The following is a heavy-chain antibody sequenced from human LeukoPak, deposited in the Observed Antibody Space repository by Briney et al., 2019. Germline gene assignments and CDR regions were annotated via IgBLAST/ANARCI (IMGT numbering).Heavy chain of an antibody. CDR3: ARQTGSGLSTLP. V-gene: IGHV4-39*01. J-gene: IGHJ4*02. Sequence: SETLSLTCTVSGVSISSSNSYWGWIRQPPGKGLEWIGSIYYSGNTYYNASLKSQVSISIDTSKNQFSLRLTSVTAADTAVYYCARQTGSGLSTLPGGQGTLVTVSS. CDR2: IYYSGNT. D-gene: IGHD5/OR15-5a*01. CDR1: GVSISSSNSY.